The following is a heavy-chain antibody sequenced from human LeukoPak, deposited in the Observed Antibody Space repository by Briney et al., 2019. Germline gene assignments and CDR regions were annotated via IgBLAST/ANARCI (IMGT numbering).Heavy chain of an antibody. CDR1: GGTFSSYA. Sequence: ASVKVSCKASGGTFSSYAINWVRQAPGQGLEWMGWISAYNGNTNYAQKLQGRVTMTTDTSTSTAYMELRSLRSDDTAVYYCARDFIPITIFGVVLGYWGQGTLVTVSS. D-gene: IGHD3-3*01. V-gene: IGHV1-18*01. CDR3: ARDFIPITIFGVVLGY. CDR2: ISAYNGNT. J-gene: IGHJ4*02.